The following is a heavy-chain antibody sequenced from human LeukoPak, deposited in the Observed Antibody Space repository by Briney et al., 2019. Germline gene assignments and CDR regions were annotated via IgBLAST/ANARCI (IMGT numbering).Heavy chain of an antibody. Sequence: GGSLRLSCAASGFTFSSYEMNWVRQAPGKGLEWVSYISSSGSTIYYADSVKGRFTISRDNAKNSLYLQMSSLRAEDTAVYYCARLPRGMITFGGVIGGYGMDVWGQGTTVTVSS. CDR1: GFTFSSYE. V-gene: IGHV3-48*03. CDR2: ISSSGSTI. CDR3: ARLPRGMITFGGVIGGYGMDV. J-gene: IGHJ6*02. D-gene: IGHD3-16*02.